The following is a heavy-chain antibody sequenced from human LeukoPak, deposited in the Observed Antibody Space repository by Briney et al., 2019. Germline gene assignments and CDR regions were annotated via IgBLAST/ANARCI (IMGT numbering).Heavy chain of an antibody. CDR2: INHSGST. V-gene: IGHV4-34*01. J-gene: IGHJ6*02. CDR1: GGSFSGYY. D-gene: IGHD4-11*01. CDR3: ARGTHYSNRIINYYYYGMDV. Sequence: KPSETLSLTCAVYGGSFSGYYWSWIRQPPGKGLEWIGEINHSGSTNYNPSLKSRVTISVDTSKNQFSLKLSSVTAADTAVYYCARGTHYSNRIINYYYYGMDVWGQGTTVIVSS.